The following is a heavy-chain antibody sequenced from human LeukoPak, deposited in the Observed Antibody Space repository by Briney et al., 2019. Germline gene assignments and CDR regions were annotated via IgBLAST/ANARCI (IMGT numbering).Heavy chain of an antibody. CDR3: ARPSSSGWENWYFDL. J-gene: IGHJ2*01. D-gene: IGHD6-19*01. V-gene: IGHV3-7*01. CDR2: IKQDGSEK. Sequence: GGSLRLSCAASGFTFSSYWMSWVRQAPGKGLEWVANIKQDGSEKYYVDSVKGRFTISRDNAKNSLYLQMNSLRAEDTAVYYCARPSSSGWENWYFDLWGRGTLVTVSS. CDR1: GFTFSSYW.